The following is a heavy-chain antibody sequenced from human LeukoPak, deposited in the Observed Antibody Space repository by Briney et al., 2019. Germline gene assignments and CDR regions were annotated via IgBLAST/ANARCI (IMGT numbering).Heavy chain of an antibody. CDR3: ARKDGDY. J-gene: IGHJ4*02. CDR2: IYSSGST. CDR1: GASISAFH. Sequence: SGTLSLTCTVSGASISAFHWTWFRQPAGKTLEWIGLIYSSGSTLLNPSLKTRVAMSLDLTKNQLSLRLTSRTAADTAMYYWARKDGDYWGQGTLVTVSS. V-gene: IGHV4-4*07.